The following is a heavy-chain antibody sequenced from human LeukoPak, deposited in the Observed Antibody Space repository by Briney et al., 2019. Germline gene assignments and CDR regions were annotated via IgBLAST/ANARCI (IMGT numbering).Heavy chain of an antibody. CDR3: ARGYGSGSYPIDY. J-gene: IGHJ4*02. V-gene: IGHV3-33*01. CDR2: IWYDGSNK. D-gene: IGHD3-10*01. Sequence: GSLRLSCAASGFTFSNYGLHWVRQAPGKGLEWVAVIWYDGSNKYYADSVKGRFTISRDNSKNTLYLQMNSLRAEDTAVYYCARGYGSGSYPIDYWGQGTLVTVSS. CDR1: GFTFSNYG.